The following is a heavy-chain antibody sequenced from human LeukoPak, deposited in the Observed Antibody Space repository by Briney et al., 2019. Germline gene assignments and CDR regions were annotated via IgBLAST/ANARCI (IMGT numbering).Heavy chain of an antibody. J-gene: IGHJ4*02. CDR3: ARDQWLDY. CDR1: GFTFSGYI. V-gene: IGHV3-48*01. CDR2: ISSSSNTI. D-gene: IGHD6-19*01. Sequence: GGSLRLSCAASGFTFSGYIMNWVRQAPGKGLEWVSFISSSSNTIYYADSVKGRFTVYRDNAKNSLYLQMNSLRAEDTAVYYCARDQWLDYWGQGTLVTVSS.